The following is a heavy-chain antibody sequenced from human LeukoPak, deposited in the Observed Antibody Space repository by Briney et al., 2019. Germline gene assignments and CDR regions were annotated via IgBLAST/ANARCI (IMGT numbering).Heavy chain of an antibody. CDR1: GFTFSSYG. Sequence: GGSLRLSCAASGFTFSSYGMHWVRQAPGKGLEWVAVIWYDGSNKYYADSVKGRFTISRDNSKNTLYLQMNSLRAEDTAVYYCARGDYRGGYYFDYWGQGTLVTVSS. CDR2: IWYDGSNK. CDR3: ARGDYRGGYYFDY. J-gene: IGHJ4*02. V-gene: IGHV3-33*01. D-gene: IGHD5-12*01.